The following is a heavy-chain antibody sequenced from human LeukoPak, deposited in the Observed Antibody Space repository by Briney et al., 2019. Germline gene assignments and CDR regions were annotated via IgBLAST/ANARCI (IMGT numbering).Heavy chain of an antibody. CDR1: GGTFSSYA. CDR2: IIPIFGTA. J-gene: IGHJ4*02. CDR3: ARGALEMATILAY. V-gene: IGHV1-69*05. Sequence: GASVKVSCKASGGTFSSYAISWVRQAPGQGLEWMGGIIPIFGTANYAQKFQGRVTITTDESTSTAYMELSSLRFEDTAVYYCARGALEMATILAYWGQGTLVTVSS. D-gene: IGHD5-24*01.